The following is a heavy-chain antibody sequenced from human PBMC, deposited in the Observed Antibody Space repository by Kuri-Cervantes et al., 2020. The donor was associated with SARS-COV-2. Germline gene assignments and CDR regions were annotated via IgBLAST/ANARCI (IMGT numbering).Heavy chain of an antibody. J-gene: IGHJ3*02. Sequence: ASVKVSCKASGYTFTSYDINWVRQATGQGLEWMGWMNPNSGNTGYAQKFQGRVTMTRNTSVSTAYMELSSLRSDDTAVYYCARGSRGTYYYDSSGYSDDAVDIWGQGTMVTVSS. V-gene: IGHV1-8*02. D-gene: IGHD3-22*01. CDR1: GYTFTSYD. CDR2: MNPNSGNT. CDR3: ARGSRGTYYYDSSGYSDDAVDI.